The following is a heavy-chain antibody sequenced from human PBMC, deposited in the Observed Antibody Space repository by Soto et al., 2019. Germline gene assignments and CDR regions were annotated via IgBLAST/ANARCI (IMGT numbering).Heavy chain of an antibody. CDR3: ARDRGVVTPKGYFDL. V-gene: IGHV1-69*01. CDR2: IIPIFGKA. CDR1: GGTFSSYA. D-gene: IGHD2-21*02. J-gene: IGHJ2*01. Sequence: QVQLVQSGAEVKKPGSSVKVSCKASGGTFSSYAISWVRQAPGQGLEWMGGIIPIFGKANYAQKFQGRVTITEDESTSTAYMELSSLRSEDTAVYYCARDRGVVTPKGYFDLWGRGTLVTVSS.